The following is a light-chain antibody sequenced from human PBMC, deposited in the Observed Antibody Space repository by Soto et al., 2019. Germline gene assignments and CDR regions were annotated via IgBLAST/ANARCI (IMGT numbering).Light chain of an antibody. Sequence: DIVMTQSPDSLAVSLGERATINCMSSQSVLYSSNNKNSVAWYQQRPGQPPKVLIYWASTRESGVPERFSGSGSGTHFTLTISILQAEDVAVYYCQQYYSALPHTFGQGTKLEIK. CDR1: QSVLYSSNNKNS. CDR2: WAS. CDR3: QQYYSALPHT. J-gene: IGKJ2*01. V-gene: IGKV4-1*01.